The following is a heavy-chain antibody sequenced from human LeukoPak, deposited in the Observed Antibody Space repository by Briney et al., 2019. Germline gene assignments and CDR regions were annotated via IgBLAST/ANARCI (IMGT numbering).Heavy chain of an antibody. CDR2: MSAYKGNT. CDR3: ARDTVAVPAAMFGYYYYYGMDV. Sequence: GASVNVSCKASGYTFTSYGGSWVRRAPGQGLEWMGWMSAYKGNTNYVQKLQGRVTMTTATSTSPAYMELRSLRSDDTAVYYCARDTVAVPAAMFGYYYYYGMDVWGQGTTVTVSS. D-gene: IGHD2-2*01. J-gene: IGHJ6*02. CDR1: GYTFTSYG. V-gene: IGHV1-18*01.